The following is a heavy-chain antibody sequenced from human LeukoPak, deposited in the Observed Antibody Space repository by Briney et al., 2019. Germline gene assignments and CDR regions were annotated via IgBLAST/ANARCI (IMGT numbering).Heavy chain of an antibody. V-gene: IGHV3-30*04. D-gene: IGHD3-3*01. CDR3: ARARYESRIWPKSRYDYYHYMDV. CDR2: ISYDGSNK. Sequence: PGRSLRLSCAASGFTFSSYAMHWVRQAPGKGLEWVAVISYDGSNKYYADSVKGRFTISRDNSKNTLYLQMNSLRAEDTAVYYCARARYESRIWPKSRYDYYHYMDVWGKGTTVTVSS. CDR1: GFTFSSYA. J-gene: IGHJ6*03.